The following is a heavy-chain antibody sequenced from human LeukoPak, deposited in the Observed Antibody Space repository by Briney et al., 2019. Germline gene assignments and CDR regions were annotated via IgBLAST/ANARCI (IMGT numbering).Heavy chain of an antibody. CDR2: IAYDGSNE. CDR1: GFAFSSNA. D-gene: IGHD6-19*01. V-gene: IGHV3-30*03. J-gene: IGHJ4*02. CDR3: ARDLVYSSGWYAGELDH. Sequence: GGSLRLSCSASGFAFSSNAMHWVRQDPGRGLEWLAVIAYDGSNEDHADSVRGRFTISRDNSKNTLFLQMNSLRPEDTAIYYCARDLVYSSGWYAGELDHWGLGTLVIVSS.